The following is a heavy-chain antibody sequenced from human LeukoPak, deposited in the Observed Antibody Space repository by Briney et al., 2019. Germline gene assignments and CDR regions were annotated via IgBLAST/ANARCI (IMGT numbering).Heavy chain of an antibody. CDR3: ARVLGMVRGAPFDY. V-gene: IGHV7-4-1*02. D-gene: IGHD3-10*01. J-gene: IGHJ4*02. CDR2: INTNTGNP. CDR1: GYTFTSYG. Sequence: ASVTVSCKASGYTFTSYGMNWVRQAPGQGLEWVGWINTNTGNPTYAQGFTGRFVFSFDTYVSTAYLQITSLKAEDAAVCYCARVLGMVRGAPFDYCGQGTLVTLSS.